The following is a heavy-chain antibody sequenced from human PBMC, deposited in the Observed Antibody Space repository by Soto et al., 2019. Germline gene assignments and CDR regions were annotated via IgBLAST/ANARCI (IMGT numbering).Heavy chain of an antibody. Sequence: QLQLQESGPGLVKPSETLSLSCTVSGGSISSSSYDWGWIRQPPGKGLEWIGSIYYSGSTYYNPSLKSRVTISVDTSKNQFSLKLSSVTAADTAVYYCASRNGTTGRDYWGQGTLVTVSS. CDR1: GGSISSSSYD. CDR2: IYYSGST. CDR3: ASRNGTTGRDY. V-gene: IGHV4-39*01. D-gene: IGHD1-1*01. J-gene: IGHJ4*02.